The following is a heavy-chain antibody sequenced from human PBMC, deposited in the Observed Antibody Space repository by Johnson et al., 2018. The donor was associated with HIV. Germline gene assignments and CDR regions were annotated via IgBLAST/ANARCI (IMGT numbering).Heavy chain of an antibody. CDR1: GFTFSSYG. CDR3: GGSYYYDSSGYYARNAFDI. J-gene: IGHJ3*02. CDR2: IRYDGSNK. V-gene: IGHV3-30*02. D-gene: IGHD3-22*01. Sequence: QVQLVESGGGVVQPGGSLRLSCAASGFTFSSYGMHWVRQAPGKGLEWVAFIRYDGSNKYYADSVKGRFTISRDNSKNTLYLQMKSLRAEDTAVYYCGGSYYYDSSGYYARNAFDIWGQGTMFTVSS.